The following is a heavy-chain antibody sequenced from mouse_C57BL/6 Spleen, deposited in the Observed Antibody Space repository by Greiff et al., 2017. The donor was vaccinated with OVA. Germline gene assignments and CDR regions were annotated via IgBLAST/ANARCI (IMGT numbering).Heavy chain of an antibody. V-gene: IGHV3-6*01. J-gene: IGHJ4*01. CDR3: ARGDYGSSYVDYAMDY. Sequence: EVKLMESGPGLVKPSQSLSLTCSVTGYSITSGYYWNWIRQFPGNKLEWMGYISYDGSNNYNPSLKNRISITRDTSKNQFFLKLNSVTTEDTATYYCARGDYGSSYVDYAMDYWGQGTSVTVSS. CDR2: ISYDGSN. D-gene: IGHD1-1*01. CDR1: GYSITSGYY.